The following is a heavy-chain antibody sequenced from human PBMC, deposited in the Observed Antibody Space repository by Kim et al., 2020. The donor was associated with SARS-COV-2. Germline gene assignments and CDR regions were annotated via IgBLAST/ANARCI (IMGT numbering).Heavy chain of an antibody. Sequence: ASVKVSCKASGYTFTNFPIHWVRQAPGQGLEWMGSISVNTRYSQKFQGRITITRDTSATTAYMELSSLRSEDTAVYYCARGRSSTIWDTYWGQGTLVTVSS. V-gene: IGHV1-3*01. CDR3: ARGRSSTIWDTY. CDR1: GYTFTNFP. CDR2: ISVNT. J-gene: IGHJ4*02. D-gene: IGHD6-13*01.